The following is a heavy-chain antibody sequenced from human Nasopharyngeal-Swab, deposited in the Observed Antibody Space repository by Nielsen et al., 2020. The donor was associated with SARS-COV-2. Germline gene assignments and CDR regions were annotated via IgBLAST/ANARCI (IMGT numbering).Heavy chain of an antibody. J-gene: IGHJ5*02. CDR1: GGPISSGDYY. Sequence: SETLSLTCTVSGGPISSGDYYWSWIRQPPGKGLEWIGYIYYSGSTYYNPSLKSRVTISVDTSKNQFSLKLGSVTAADTAVYYCAREVSGTMVRGVIIKGNWFDPWGQGTLVTVSS. V-gene: IGHV4-30-4*01. CDR3: AREVSGTMVRGVIIKGNWFDP. D-gene: IGHD3-10*01. CDR2: IYYSGST.